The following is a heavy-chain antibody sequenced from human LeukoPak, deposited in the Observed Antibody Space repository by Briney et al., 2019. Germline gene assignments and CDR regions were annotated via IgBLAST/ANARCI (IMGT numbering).Heavy chain of an antibody. Sequence: SETLSLTCTVSGGSISNYYWSWIRQPPGKGLEWIGYIYYSGSTNYNPSLKSRLTISVDKSKNQFSLRLSSVTAADTAVYYCARLFEAAVGPGIWWFDPWGQGTLVTVSS. CDR3: ARLFEAAVGPGIWWFDP. J-gene: IGHJ5*02. D-gene: IGHD2-21*01. CDR1: GGSISNYY. CDR2: IYYSGST. V-gene: IGHV4-59*01.